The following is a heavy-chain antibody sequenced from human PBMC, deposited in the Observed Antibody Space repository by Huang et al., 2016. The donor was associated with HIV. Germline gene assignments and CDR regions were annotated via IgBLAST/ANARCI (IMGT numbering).Heavy chain of an antibody. D-gene: IGHD6-19*01. Sequence: EVQLVESGGGLVKPGGSLRLSCAASGFTFSNAWMSWVRKAPGKGLEWVGRIKSKTDGGTTDDAAPVKGRFTISRDDSKNTLYLQMNSLKTEDTAVYYCTTESESSGWTMDHDAFDIWGQGTMVTVSS. J-gene: IGHJ3*02. CDR3: TTESESSGWTMDHDAFDI. V-gene: IGHV3-15*01. CDR2: IKSKTDGGTT. CDR1: GFTFSNAW.